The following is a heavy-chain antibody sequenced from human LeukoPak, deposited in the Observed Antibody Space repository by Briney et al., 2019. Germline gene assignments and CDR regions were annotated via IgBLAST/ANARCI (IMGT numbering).Heavy chain of an antibody. D-gene: IGHD5-18*01. V-gene: IGHV3-74*01. J-gene: IGHJ6*03. CDR2: INYEGSTT. Sequence: GGSLRLSCAASGITLSNYWMHWVRQVPGKGLVWVSRINYEGSTTSYADSVKGRFTISRDNAKNTLYLQMNSLRAEDTAVYYCARGRHLYSYAYDYYMDVWGKGTTVTISS. CDR3: ARGRHLYSYAYDYYMDV. CDR1: GITLSNYW.